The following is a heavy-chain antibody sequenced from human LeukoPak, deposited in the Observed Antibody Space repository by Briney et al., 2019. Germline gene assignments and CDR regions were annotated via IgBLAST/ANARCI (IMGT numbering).Heavy chain of an antibody. V-gene: IGHV1-46*01. J-gene: IGHJ4*02. Sequence: ASVKVSCKASGYIFTSYYVHWVRQAPGHGLEWVGVIHPRDGVTVYGQSLRGRVSMTRDLSTSTAYMEIGYLRSGDTAVYYCGRDLEYTKPGERPDGWGQGTLLTVSS. CDR3: GRDLEYTKPGERPDG. CDR1: GYIFTSYY. CDR2: IHPRDGVT. D-gene: IGHD3-10*01.